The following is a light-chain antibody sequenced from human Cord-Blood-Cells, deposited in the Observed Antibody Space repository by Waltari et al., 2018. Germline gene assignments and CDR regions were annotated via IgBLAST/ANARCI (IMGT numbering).Light chain of an antibody. J-gene: IGLJ2*01. CDR3: QAWDSSTPAVV. Sequence: SYELTQPPSVSVSPGQTASITCSGDKLGDKYACWYQQKPGQSPVLVIYQDSKRPSGIPERFSGSNSGNTATLTISGTQAMDEADYYCQAWDSSTPAVVFGGWTKLTVL. V-gene: IGLV3-1*01. CDR1: KLGDKY. CDR2: QDS.